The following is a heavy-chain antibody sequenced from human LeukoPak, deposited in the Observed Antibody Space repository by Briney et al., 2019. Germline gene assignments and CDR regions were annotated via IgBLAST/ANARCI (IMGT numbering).Heavy chain of an antibody. Sequence: SETLSLTCTVSGGSISSYYWSWIRQPPGKGLEWIGYIYYSGSTSYNPSLKSRVTISVDTSKNQFSLKLSSVTAADTAVYYCATGRGSGSYYYWGQGTLVTVSS. D-gene: IGHD3-10*01. J-gene: IGHJ4*02. CDR2: IYYSGST. CDR1: GGSISSYY. V-gene: IGHV4-59*01. CDR3: ATGRGSGSYYY.